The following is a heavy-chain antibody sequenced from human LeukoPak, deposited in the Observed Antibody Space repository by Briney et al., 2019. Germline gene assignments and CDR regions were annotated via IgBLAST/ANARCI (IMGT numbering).Heavy chain of an antibody. CDR3: ARVDTAMVPPDY. Sequence: SETLSLTCTVSGGSISSGDYYWSWIRQPPGKGLEWIGYIYYSGSTYYNPSLKSRVTISGDTSKNQFSLKLSSVTAADTAVYYCARVDTAMVPPDYWGQGTLVTVSS. CDR1: GGSISSGDYY. V-gene: IGHV4-30-4*01. CDR2: IYYSGST. D-gene: IGHD5-18*01. J-gene: IGHJ4*02.